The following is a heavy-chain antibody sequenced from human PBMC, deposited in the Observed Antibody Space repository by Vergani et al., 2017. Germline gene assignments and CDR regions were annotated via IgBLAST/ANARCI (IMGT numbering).Heavy chain of an antibody. CDR1: GGSISSYY. V-gene: IGHV4-59*01. CDR3: ASATVTPRFYYYYGMDV. CDR2: IYYSGST. J-gene: IGHJ6*02. Sequence: QVQLQESGPGLVKPSETLSLTCTVSGGSISSYYWSWIRQPPGKGLEWIGYIYYSGSTNYNPSLKSRVTISVDTSKNQFSLKLSSVTAADTAVYYCASATVTPRFYYYYGMDVWGQGTTVTVSS. D-gene: IGHD4-17*01.